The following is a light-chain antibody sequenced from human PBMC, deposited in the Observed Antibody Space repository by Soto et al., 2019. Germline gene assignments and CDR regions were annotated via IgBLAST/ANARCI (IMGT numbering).Light chain of an antibody. CDR1: QTVSSY. Sequence: EIVLTQSPATLSLSPGERATLSCRASQTVSSYLAWYQQKPGQAPRLLIYDASSRATGIPARFSGSGSGTDFTLTISSLEPEDFAVYYCQQRSNWPLLTFGGGTKVEMK. J-gene: IGKJ4*01. CDR2: DAS. V-gene: IGKV3-11*01. CDR3: QQRSNWPLLT.